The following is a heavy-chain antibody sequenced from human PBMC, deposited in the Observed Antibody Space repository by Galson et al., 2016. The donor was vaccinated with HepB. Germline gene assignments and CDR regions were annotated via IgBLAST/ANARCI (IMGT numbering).Heavy chain of an antibody. V-gene: IGHV3-48*01. CDR1: GFTFSSYS. D-gene: IGHD2-2*01. Sequence: SLRLSCAASGFTFSSYSMNWVRQAPGKGLEWVSYISSSSSTIYYAYSVKGRFTISRDNAKNLLYLKMNRLGAEDTAVYYCASFIVVVPAAATYYYYGMDVWGQGTTVTVSS. CDR3: ASFIVVVPAAATYYYYGMDV. J-gene: IGHJ6*02. CDR2: ISSSSSTI.